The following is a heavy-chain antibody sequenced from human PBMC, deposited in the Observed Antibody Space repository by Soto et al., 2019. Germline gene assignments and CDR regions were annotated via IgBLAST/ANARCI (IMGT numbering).Heavy chain of an antibody. CDR1: GGSIRSYY. Sequence: SLTCTVSGGSIRSYYWTWIRQPSGKGLEWIGYIYYSGSTAYNPSLKSRVTISLDTSKSQFSLRLSSVTAADTAVYYCVREQGHSFDYWGQGTLVTVSS. CDR2: IYYSGST. V-gene: IGHV4-59*01. J-gene: IGHJ4*02. CDR3: VREQGHSFDY.